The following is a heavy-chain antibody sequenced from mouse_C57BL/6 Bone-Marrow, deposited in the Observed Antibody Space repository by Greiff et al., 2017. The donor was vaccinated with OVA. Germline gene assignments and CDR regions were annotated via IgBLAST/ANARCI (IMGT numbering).Heavy chain of an antibody. J-gene: IGHJ2*01. Sequence: EVKLMESEGGLVQPGSSMKLSCTASGFTFSDYYMAWVRQVPEKGLEWVANINYDGSSTYYLDSLKSRFIISRDNAKNILYLQMSSLKSEDTATYYCARGYYGNYGGDYFDYWGQGTTLTVSS. CDR2: INYDGSST. V-gene: IGHV5-16*01. CDR3: ARGYYGNYGGDYFDY. CDR1: GFTFSDYY. D-gene: IGHD2-1*01.